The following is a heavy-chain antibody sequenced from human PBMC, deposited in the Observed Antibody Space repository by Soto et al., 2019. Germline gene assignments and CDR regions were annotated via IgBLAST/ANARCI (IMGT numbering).Heavy chain of an antibody. CDR1: GGSISSYY. CDR3: ARSQDGRGLSLDV. D-gene: IGHD2-15*01. Sequence: QVQLQESGPGLVKPSETLSLTCTVSGGSISSYYWSWIRQPPGKGPEWIGYIHYSGSTNYNPSLKSRVTISVDTSKNQFSLRLSSVTAADTAFYYCARSQDGRGLSLDVWGKGTTVTVSS. J-gene: IGHJ6*04. CDR2: IHYSGST. V-gene: IGHV4-59*01.